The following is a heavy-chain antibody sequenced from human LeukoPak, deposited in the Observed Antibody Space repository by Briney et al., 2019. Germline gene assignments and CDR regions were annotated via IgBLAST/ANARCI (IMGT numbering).Heavy chain of an antibody. CDR2: IVDSGKDA. CDR3: AREGLVAATKAMDY. D-gene: IGHD5-12*01. J-gene: IGHJ4*02. Sequence: GGSLRLSCAASGFTFSNYPMNWVRQAPGKGVEWVSSIVDSGKDAFFADSVRGRFIISRDNTNNSLFLQMNTLRAEDTAVYYCAREGLVAATKAMDYWGQGTLVTVPS. V-gene: IGHV3-21*01. CDR1: GFTFSNYP.